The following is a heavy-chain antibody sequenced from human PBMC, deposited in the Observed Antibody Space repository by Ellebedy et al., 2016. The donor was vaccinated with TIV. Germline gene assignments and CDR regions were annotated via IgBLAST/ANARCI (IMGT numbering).Heavy chain of an antibody. V-gene: IGHV3-53*01. CDR1: GITASSNY. J-gene: IGHJ4*02. CDR2: IYGSGNT. CDR3: AGGISVAGTSLGY. D-gene: IGHD6-19*01. Sequence: GGSLRLSCAASGITASSNYMSWVRQAPGKGLEWVSIIYGSGNTFYADSVKGRFTISRDNSKNTLYLQMSSLRAEDTAVYYCAGGISVAGTSLGYWGQGTLVTVSS.